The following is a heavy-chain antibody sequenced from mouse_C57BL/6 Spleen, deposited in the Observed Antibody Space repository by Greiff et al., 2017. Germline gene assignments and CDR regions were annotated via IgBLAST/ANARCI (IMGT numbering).Heavy chain of an antibody. CDR3: ARRGGTDYFDY. D-gene: IGHD3-3*01. Sequence: DVHLVESGGGLVKPGGSLKLSCAASGFTFSSYTMSWVRQTPEKRLEWVATISGGGGNTYYPDSVKGRFTISRDNAKNTLYLQMSSLRSEDTALYYCARRGGTDYFDYWGQGTTRTVSS. J-gene: IGHJ2*01. CDR2: ISGGGGNT. V-gene: IGHV5-9*01. CDR1: GFTFSSYT.